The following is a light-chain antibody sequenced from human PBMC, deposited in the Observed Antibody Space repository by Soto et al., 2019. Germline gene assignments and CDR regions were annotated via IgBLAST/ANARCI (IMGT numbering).Light chain of an antibody. CDR1: QNISTY. CDR3: QQRTNSPPWT. J-gene: IGKJ1*01. Sequence: EIVLTQSPATLSLSPGEGASLSCRASQNISTYLAWYQQRPGQVPRLLIYGVSKRAPAIPPRFSGSGSGTDFTLSVSGLETEDFATYYCQQRTNSPPWTFGPGTRVELK. CDR2: GVS. V-gene: IGKV3-11*01.